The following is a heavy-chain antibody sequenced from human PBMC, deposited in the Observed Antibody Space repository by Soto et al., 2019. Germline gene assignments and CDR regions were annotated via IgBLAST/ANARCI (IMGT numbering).Heavy chain of an antibody. D-gene: IGHD4-4*01. CDR2: ISADSGEA. CDR3: AKESTVTTFLPFDP. V-gene: IGHV1-18*01. CDR1: GYTFRSYG. J-gene: IGHJ5*02. Sequence: ASVKVSCKASGYTFRSYGVTWVRQAPGQGLEWLGWISADSGEATYAESLKDRLTLTADASARTAAMELKSLRSDDTAVYYCAKESTVTTFLPFDPWGQGTLVTVSS.